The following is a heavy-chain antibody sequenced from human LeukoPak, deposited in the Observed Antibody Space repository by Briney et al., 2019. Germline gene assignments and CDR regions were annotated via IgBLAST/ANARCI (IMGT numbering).Heavy chain of an antibody. J-gene: IGHJ4*02. CDR1: GGSISSGGYS. CDR2: IYHSGST. Sequence: PSETLSLTCAVSGGSISSGGYSWSWIRQPPGKGLEWIGYIYHSGSTYYNPSLKSRVTISVDRSKNQFSLKLSSVTAADTAVYYCARGGRDKPDYWGQGTLVTVSS. V-gene: IGHV4-30-2*01. CDR3: ARGGRDKPDY.